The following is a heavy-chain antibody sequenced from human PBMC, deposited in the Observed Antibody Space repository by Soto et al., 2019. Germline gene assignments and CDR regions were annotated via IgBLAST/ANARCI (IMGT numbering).Heavy chain of an antibody. J-gene: IGHJ1*01. V-gene: IGHV4-34*01. Sequence: SETLSLTCAVYGGSFSGYYWSWIRQPPGKGLEWIGEVNHSGSTNYNPSLKSRVTISVDTSKNQFSLKLSSVTAADTAVYYCARSPIAAAVVQHWGQGTLVTVSS. D-gene: IGHD6-13*01. CDR1: GGSFSGYY. CDR3: ARSPIAAAVVQH. CDR2: VNHSGST.